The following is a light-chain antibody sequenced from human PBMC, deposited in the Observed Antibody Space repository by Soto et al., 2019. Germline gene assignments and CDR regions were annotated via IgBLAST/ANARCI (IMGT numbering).Light chain of an antibody. V-gene: IGKV3-15*01. CDR2: GAS. CDR3: QQFNTWPRDT. Sequence: VLTQSPATLSVSPGERVSLSCRASQSVRSNLAWYQQKPGQAPRLLIYGASIRATGIPARFSGGGSGTEFTLTISTLQSEDFAVSYCQQFNTWPRDTFGQGTKVDIK. CDR1: QSVRSN. J-gene: IGKJ1*01.